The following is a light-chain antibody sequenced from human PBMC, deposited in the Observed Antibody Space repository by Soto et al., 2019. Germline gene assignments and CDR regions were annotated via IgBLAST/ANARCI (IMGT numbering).Light chain of an antibody. J-gene: IGKJ1*01. CDR2: DAS. CDR1: QSVSSY. Sequence: ESVVTQSPAPQYLSPGERATLSCRASQSVSSYLAWYQQQPGQAPRLLIHDASTRATGIPARFSGSGSGTDFTLTITSLEPEDFAVYYCQQRSNWPRTFGQGT. V-gene: IGKV3-11*01. CDR3: QQRSNWPRT.